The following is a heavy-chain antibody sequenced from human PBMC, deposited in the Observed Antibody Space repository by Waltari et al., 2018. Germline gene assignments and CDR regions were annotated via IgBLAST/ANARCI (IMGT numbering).Heavy chain of an antibody. D-gene: IGHD5-18*01. CDR1: GGSISSGSYY. CDR2: IYTSGST. Sequence: QVQLQESGPGLVKPSQTLSLTCTVSGGSISSGSYYCTWIRQPAGKGLEWIGRIYTSGSTNYNPSLKSRVTISVDTSKNQFSLKLSSVTAADTAVYYCARDPGYSYGFGNWGQGTLVTVSS. V-gene: IGHV4-61*02. J-gene: IGHJ4*02. CDR3: ARDPGYSYGFGN.